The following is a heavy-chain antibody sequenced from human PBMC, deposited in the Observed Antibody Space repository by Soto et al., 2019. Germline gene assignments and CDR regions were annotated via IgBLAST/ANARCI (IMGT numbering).Heavy chain of an antibody. D-gene: IGHD6-6*01. CDR1: GFSFSSYG. CDR3: VTDGGHWGSSRGAFFDH. Sequence: QVRLVESGGGVVQPGRSLRLSCETSGFSFSSYGMHWVRQAPGKGLEWVALIWNDGTKRYYADSVRGRFTISRDYSKNTLYLQMNNLRGDDTAVYYCVTDGGHWGSSRGAFFDHWGQGTLVTVSS. V-gene: IGHV3-33*01. J-gene: IGHJ4*02. CDR2: IWNDGTKR.